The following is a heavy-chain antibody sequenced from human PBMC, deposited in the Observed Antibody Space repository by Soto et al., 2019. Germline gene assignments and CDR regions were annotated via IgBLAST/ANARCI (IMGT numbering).Heavy chain of an antibody. D-gene: IGHD4-17*01. V-gene: IGHV4-59*08. Sequence: PETLSLTCTVPGGSISSYSWSWLRQPPGKKMVWIGYIYYSGSTNYNPSLMSRVTISVDTSKNQFSLKLSSVTAADTAVYYCARQGFREPATVTTTPDAFDIWGQGTMVTVSS. J-gene: IGHJ3*02. CDR2: IYYSGST. CDR1: GGSISSYS. CDR3: ARQGFREPATVTTTPDAFDI.